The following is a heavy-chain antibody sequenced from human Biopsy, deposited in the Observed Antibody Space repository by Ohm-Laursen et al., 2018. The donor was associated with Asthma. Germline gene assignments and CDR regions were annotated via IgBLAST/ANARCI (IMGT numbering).Heavy chain of an antibody. V-gene: IGHV1-69*01. CDR2: IMTVFGKT. J-gene: IGHJ6*02. Sequence: SSVKVSCNTSGGTFSNFAISWVRQAPGQGLEWLGGIMTVFGKTNYAQKFQGRVTITADESTSTAYMEVSSLRSDDTAIYYCARCQVGYSSGWSLLLKKIYYSGMDVWGQGTAVTGSS. D-gene: IGHD6-19*01. CDR3: ARCQVGYSSGWSLLLKKIYYSGMDV. CDR1: GGTFSNFA.